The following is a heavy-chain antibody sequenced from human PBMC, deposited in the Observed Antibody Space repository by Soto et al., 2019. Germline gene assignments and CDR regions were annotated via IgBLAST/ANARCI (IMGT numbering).Heavy chain of an antibody. J-gene: IGHJ4*02. CDR3: ARIEYGTYYFDY. V-gene: IGHV3-53*01. Sequence: GGSLRLSCAASGFTVSSNYMSWVRQAPGKGLEWVSVIYSGGSTYYADSVKGRFTISRDNSKNTLYLQMNSLRAEDTAVYYCARIEYGTYYFDYWGQGTLVTVSS. CDR1: GFTVSSNY. CDR2: IYSGGST. D-gene: IGHD4-17*01.